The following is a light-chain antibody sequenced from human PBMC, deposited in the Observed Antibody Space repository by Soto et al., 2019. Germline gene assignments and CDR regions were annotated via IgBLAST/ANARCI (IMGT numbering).Light chain of an antibody. CDR2: WAS. Sequence: DIVMTQSPDSLAVSLGERATINCKSSQSVLSSSNNKNCLAWYQQKSGQPPKLLIYWASTRESGVPDRFSGSGSGTDFTRTISSLQAEDVEAYYCQHYYSIPWTFGQGTRGEIK. CDR1: QSVLSSSNNKNC. V-gene: IGKV4-1*01. J-gene: IGKJ1*01. CDR3: QHYYSIPWT.